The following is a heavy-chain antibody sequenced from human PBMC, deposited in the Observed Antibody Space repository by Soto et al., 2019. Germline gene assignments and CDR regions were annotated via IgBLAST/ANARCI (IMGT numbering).Heavy chain of an antibody. Sequence: PSETLSLTCAVSGGSIRNYYWSRIRQPPGKALEWIGYIYFSGRTTYNPSLKSRVTMSVDMSTNQFSLKLASVTAADTAVYYCAQVLGAYRNNWFDPWGQGTLVTVSS. D-gene: IGHD3-16*01. J-gene: IGHJ5*02. CDR3: AQVLGAYRNNWFDP. V-gene: IGHV4-59*01. CDR2: IYFSGRT. CDR1: GGSIRNYY.